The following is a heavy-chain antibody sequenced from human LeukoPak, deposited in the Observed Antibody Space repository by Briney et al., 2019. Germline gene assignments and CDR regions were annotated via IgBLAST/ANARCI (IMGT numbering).Heavy chain of an antibody. CDR2: ISAYNGNT. CDR1: GYTFTSYG. CDR3: ARDMERLDAFDI. Sequence: GASVTVSCKASGYTFTSYGISWVRPAPGQGLEWMGWISAYNGNTNYAQKLQGRVTMTTDTSTSTAYMEPRSLRSDDTAVYYCARDMERLDAFDIWGQGTMVTVSS. J-gene: IGHJ3*02. V-gene: IGHV1-18*01. D-gene: IGHD1-26*01.